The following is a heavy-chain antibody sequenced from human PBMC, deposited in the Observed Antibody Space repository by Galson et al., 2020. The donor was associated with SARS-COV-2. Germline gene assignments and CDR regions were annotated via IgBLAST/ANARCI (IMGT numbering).Heavy chain of an antibody. D-gene: IGHD5-18*01. CDR1: GFTFTDYA. Sequence: GESLKISCSTSGFTFTDYAMHWIRLVPGKRPESVSSINDDGLTTFYADSVKDRFTISRDNSQGTVYLQMSSLKPGDTAVYYCVRTYYYNSYGYPHDAFDIWGQGTVVTVSS. CDR3: VRTYYYNSYGYPHDAFDI. J-gene: IGHJ3*02. CDR2: INDDGLTT. V-gene: IGHV3-64D*06.